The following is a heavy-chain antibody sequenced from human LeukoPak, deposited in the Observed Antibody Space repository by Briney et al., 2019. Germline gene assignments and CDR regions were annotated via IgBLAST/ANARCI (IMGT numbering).Heavy chain of an antibody. V-gene: IGHV3-9*01. Sequence: GGSLRLSCAASGFTFDDYAMHWVRQAPGKGLEWVSGISWNSGSIGYADSVKGRFTISRDNAKNPLYLQMNSLRTEDTALYYCAKGRIPLWFGESSDYFDYWGQGTLVTVSS. CDR3: AKGRIPLWFGESSDYFDY. J-gene: IGHJ4*02. CDR2: ISWNSGSI. CDR1: GFTFDDYA. D-gene: IGHD3-10*01.